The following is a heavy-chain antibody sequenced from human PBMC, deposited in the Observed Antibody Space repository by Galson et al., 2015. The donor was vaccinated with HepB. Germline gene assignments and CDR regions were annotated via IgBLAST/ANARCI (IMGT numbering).Heavy chain of an antibody. CDR2: ISGSTYI. D-gene: IGHD3-9*01. V-gene: IGHV3-69-1*01. CDR1: GFSLSAYN. CDR3: ARDSGSYDVLTGYSSYFDL. J-gene: IGHJ4*02. Sequence: SLRLSCAASGFSLSAYNMNWVRQAPGKGLEWVSSISGSTYIYYTESAKGRFTISRDTAENSVYLQMNSLRVEDTAVYYCARDSGSYDVLTGYSSYFDLWGPGTLVTVSS.